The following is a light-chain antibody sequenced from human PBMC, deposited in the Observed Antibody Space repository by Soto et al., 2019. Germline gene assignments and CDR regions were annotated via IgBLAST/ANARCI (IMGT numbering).Light chain of an antibody. V-gene: IGKV3-20*01. J-gene: IGKJ1*01. CDR2: GAF. CDR3: QQYDSSPRT. CDR1: QSVSSSY. Sequence: EIVLTQSPDTLSLSPGERATLSCRASQSVSSSYLAWYQQKPGQPPRLLIYGAFSRAAGVPDRFSGSGSGAXXXXXXXXXXXXXFAVYYCQQYDSSPRTFGQXTKVEIK.